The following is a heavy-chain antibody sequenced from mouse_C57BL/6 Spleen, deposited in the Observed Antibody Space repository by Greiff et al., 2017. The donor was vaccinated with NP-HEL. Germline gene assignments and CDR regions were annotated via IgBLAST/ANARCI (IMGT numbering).Heavy chain of an antibody. CDR3: ARSIYYGYPWFAY. J-gene: IGHJ3*01. CDR1: GYTFTSYW. D-gene: IGHD2-2*01. CDR2: IHPNSGST. Sequence: QVQLQQPGAELVKPGASVKLSCKASGYTFTSYWMHWVKQRPGQGLEWIGMIHPNSGSTNYNEKFKSKATLTVDKSSSTAYMQLSSLTSEDSAVYYCARSIYYGYPWFAYWGQGTLVTVSA. V-gene: IGHV1-64*01.